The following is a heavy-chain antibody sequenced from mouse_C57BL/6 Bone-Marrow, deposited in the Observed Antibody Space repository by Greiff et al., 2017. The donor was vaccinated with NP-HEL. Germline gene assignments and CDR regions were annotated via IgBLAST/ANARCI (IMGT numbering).Heavy chain of an antibody. CDR1: GFTFSDYG. D-gene: IGHD3-3*01. CDR2: ISSGSSTI. J-gene: IGHJ4*01. Sequence: EVQLVESGGGLVKPVGSLKLSCAASGFTFSDYGMHWVRQAPEKGLEWVAYISSGSSTIYYADTVKGRFTISRDNAKNTLFLQMTSLRSEDTAMYYCARRALYAMDYWGQGTSVTVSS. CDR3: ARRALYAMDY. V-gene: IGHV5-17*01.